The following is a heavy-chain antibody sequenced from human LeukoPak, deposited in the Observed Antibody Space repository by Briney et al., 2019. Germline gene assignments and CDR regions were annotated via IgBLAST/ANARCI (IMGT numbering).Heavy chain of an antibody. J-gene: IGHJ4*02. D-gene: IGHD6-13*01. V-gene: IGHV1-8*01. Sequence: ASVKVSCKAPGYTFTSYDINWVRQATGQGLEWMGWMNPNSGNTGYAQKFQGRVTMTRNTSISTAYMELSSLRSEDTAVYYCARAQYSSRGFSYWGQGTLVTVSS. CDR1: GYTFTSYD. CDR3: ARAQYSSRGFSY. CDR2: MNPNSGNT.